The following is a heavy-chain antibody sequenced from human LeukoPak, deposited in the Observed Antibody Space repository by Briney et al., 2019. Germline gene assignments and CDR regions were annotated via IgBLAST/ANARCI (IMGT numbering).Heavy chain of an antibody. V-gene: IGHV3-66*01. CDR1: GFTISSNY. J-gene: IGHJ4*02. Sequence: GGSLRLSCAASGFTISSNYMSWVRQAPGKGLEWVSVIYSGGSTYYADSVKGRFTISRDNAKNSLYLQMNSLRAEDTAVYYCARGPSQIQSSGGFGLWGQGTLVTVSS. CDR3: ARGPSQIQSSGGFGL. D-gene: IGHD6-19*01. CDR2: IYSGGST.